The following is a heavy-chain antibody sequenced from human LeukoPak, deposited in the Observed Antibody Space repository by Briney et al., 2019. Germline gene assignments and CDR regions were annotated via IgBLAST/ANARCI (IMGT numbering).Heavy chain of an antibody. CDR2: MDPNSGNT. CDR3: ARGEGRRDGYNPTHN. D-gene: IGHD5-24*01. V-gene: IGHV1-8*02. Sequence: ASVKVSCKASGGTFSSYAISWVRQAPGQGLEWMGWMDPNSGNTGYAQKFQGRVTTTRNTSISTAYMELSSLRSEDTAVYYCARGEGRRDGYNPTHNWGQGTLVTVSS. CDR1: GGTFSSYA. J-gene: IGHJ4*02.